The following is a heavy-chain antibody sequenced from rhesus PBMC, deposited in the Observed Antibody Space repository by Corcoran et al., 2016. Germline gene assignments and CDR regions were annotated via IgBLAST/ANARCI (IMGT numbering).Heavy chain of an antibody. CDR3: ARGEVSGVIINNRFDV. D-gene: IGHD3-22*01. CDR2: IYWDDEK. Sequence: QVTLKESGPALVKPTQTLTLTCTFSGFSLSTSGMGVGWIRQPPGKALKELASIYWDDEKYYRTAMKSRLTNSKDTSKNQVVLTMTNMDPVDTATYYCARGEVSGVIINNRFDVWGPGVLVTVSS. J-gene: IGHJ5-1*01. V-gene: IGHV2S1*01. CDR1: GFSLSTSGMG.